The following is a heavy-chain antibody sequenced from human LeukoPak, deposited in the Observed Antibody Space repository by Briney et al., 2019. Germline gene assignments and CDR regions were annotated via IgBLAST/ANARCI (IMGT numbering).Heavy chain of an antibody. V-gene: IGHV3-23*01. CDR3: AKNGLRLLWFGEFPPHFDY. CDR1: GFTFSSYA. Sequence: GGSLRLSCAASGFTFSSYAMSWVRQAPGKGLEWVSAISGSGGSTYYVDSVKGRFTISRDNSKNTLYLQMNSLRAEDTAVYYCAKNGLRLLWFGEFPPHFDYWGQGTLVTVSS. J-gene: IGHJ4*02. CDR2: ISGSGGST. D-gene: IGHD3-10*01.